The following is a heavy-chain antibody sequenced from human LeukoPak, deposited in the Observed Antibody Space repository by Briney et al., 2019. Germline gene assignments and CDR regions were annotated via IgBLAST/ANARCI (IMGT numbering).Heavy chain of an antibody. CDR3: AVEVIYYYDSSCYLSY. D-gene: IGHD3-22*01. Sequence: GGSLRLSCAASGFTFSSYGMHWVRQAPGKGLEWMAVIRYDGSNKYYADSVKGRFTISRDNYKKSLFLQMNIPSTEDTAVYYCAVEVIYYYDSSCYLSYWGQGTLVTVSS. V-gene: IGHV3-33*01. CDR1: GFTFSSYG. J-gene: IGHJ4*02. CDR2: IRYDGSNK.